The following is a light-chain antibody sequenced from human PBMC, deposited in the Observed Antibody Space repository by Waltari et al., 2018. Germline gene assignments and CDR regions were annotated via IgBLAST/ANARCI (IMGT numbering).Light chain of an antibody. V-gene: IGKV3-11*01. CDR3: QQRGDWPRT. Sequence: EIVLTQSPATLSLSPGERATLSCRASQSISSYLAWYQQKPGQSPRLLIYDASTRPTGIPVRFSGSGSGTDFTLTINSLETEDFALYYCQQRGDWPRTFGGGTKVEIK. CDR2: DAS. J-gene: IGKJ4*01. CDR1: QSISSY.